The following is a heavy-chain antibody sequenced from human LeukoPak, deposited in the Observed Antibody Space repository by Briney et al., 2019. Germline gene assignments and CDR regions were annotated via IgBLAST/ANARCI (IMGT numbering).Heavy chain of an antibody. CDR3: ARDKGWFGELLSSYYYYYMDV. Sequence: ASVKVSCKASGYTFTTYGISWVRQAPGQGLEWMGWINTYNGNTNYAQKLQGRVTMTTDTSTSTAYMDLRSLRSDDTAVYYCARDKGWFGELLSSYYYYYMDVWGKGTTVTVSS. D-gene: IGHD3-10*01. CDR2: INTYNGNT. CDR1: GYTFTTYG. J-gene: IGHJ6*03. V-gene: IGHV1-18*01.